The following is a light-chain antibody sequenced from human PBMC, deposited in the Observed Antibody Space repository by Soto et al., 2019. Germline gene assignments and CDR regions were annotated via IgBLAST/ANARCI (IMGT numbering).Light chain of an antibody. V-gene: IGLV2-18*02. Sequence: QSALTQPPSVSGSPGQSVTISCTGTSSDVGSYNRVSWYQQPPGTAPKLMIYEVSNRPSGVPDRFSGSKSGNTASLTISGLQAEDEADYYCSSCTSSSTHGVFGGGTKLTVL. CDR1: SSDVGSYNR. CDR3: SSCTSSSTHGV. J-gene: IGLJ2*01. CDR2: EVS.